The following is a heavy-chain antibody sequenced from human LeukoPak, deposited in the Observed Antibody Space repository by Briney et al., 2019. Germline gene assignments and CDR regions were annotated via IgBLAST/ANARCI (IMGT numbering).Heavy chain of an antibody. V-gene: IGHV1-18*01. CDR3: AREQRYNWFDP. J-gene: IGHJ5*02. D-gene: IGHD6-25*01. CDR2: ISTHNGNT. Sequence: ASVKDSCKASGYTFTSYGISWVRQAPGHRLEWMGWISTHNGNTNYVQKLQGRGTMNTETSTSTAYMGLRCMRTDDTPVSYCAREQRYNWFDPGGQGTRDSVSS. CDR1: GYTFTSYG.